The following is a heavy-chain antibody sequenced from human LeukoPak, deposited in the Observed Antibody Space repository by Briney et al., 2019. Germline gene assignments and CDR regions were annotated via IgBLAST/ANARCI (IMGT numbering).Heavy chain of an antibody. CDR3: AKDGDCSGPSCDRLYYHYYYMDV. CDR2: ISHDGSKQ. J-gene: IGHJ6*03. D-gene: IGHD2-2*01. CDR1: GFTFNNYG. Sequence: PGGSLRLSRVASGFTFNNYGMHSVPQAPGKGLEWWTFISHDGSKQYYADSVKGRFTISRDDSRTTLFLQVNSLRGDDTALYYCAKDGDCSGPSCDRLYYHYYYMDVWGKGTTVTVS. V-gene: IGHV3-30*02.